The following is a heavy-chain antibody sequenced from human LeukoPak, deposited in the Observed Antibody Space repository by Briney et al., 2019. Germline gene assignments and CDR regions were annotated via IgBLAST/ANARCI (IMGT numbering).Heavy chain of an antibody. D-gene: IGHD3-22*01. CDR2: IIPIFGTA. V-gene: IGHV1-69*13. J-gene: IGHJ4*02. Sequence: SVKVSCTASGGTFSSYAISWVRQAPGQGLEWMGGIIPIFGTANYAQKFQGRVTITADESTSTAYMELSSLRSEDTAVYYCARGGYYYDSSGYSHLPDYWGQGTLVTVSA. CDR1: GGTFSSYA. CDR3: ARGGYYYDSSGYSHLPDY.